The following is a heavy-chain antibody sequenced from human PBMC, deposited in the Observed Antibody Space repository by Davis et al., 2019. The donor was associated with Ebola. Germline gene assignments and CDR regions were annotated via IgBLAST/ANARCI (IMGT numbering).Heavy chain of an antibody. Sequence: ASVKVSCKASGYTFTSYAMHWVRQAPGQRLEWMGWINAGNGNTKYSQKFQGRVTITRDTSASTAYMELSSLRSEDTAVYYCARDGLRGSYSPRPYYYYYYMDVWGKGTTVNVSS. D-gene: IGHD1-26*01. J-gene: IGHJ6*03. CDR1: GYTFTSYA. CDR3: ARDGLRGSYSPRPYYYYYYMDV. CDR2: INAGNGNT. V-gene: IGHV1-3*01.